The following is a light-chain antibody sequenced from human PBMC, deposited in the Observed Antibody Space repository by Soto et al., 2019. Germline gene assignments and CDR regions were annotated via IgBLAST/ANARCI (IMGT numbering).Light chain of an antibody. CDR2: EVT. V-gene: IGLV2-8*01. CDR1: SSDLGDFNY. Sequence: QSALTQPPSASGSPGQSVTISCTGTSSDLGDFNYVSWYQQHPGQVPKLMIYEVTKRPSGVPDRFSGYKSGNTASLTVSGLHAEDEADYYCSSCIGGTSVVFGGGTKLTVL. J-gene: IGLJ2*01. CDR3: SSCIGGTSVV.